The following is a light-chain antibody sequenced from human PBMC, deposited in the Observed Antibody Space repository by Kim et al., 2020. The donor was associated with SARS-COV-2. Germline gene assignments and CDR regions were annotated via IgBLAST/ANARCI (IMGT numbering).Light chain of an antibody. CDR1: QSVSRW. CDR3: QQYNRYPQT. J-gene: IGKJ2*01. CDR2: QAS. V-gene: IGKV1-5*03. Sequence: SASVRDRVTVSCRASQSVSRWLAWWQQMPGKAPKLLIYQASYLESGVPSSFSGSVSGTEFTLTLNSLQPDDFATYYCQQYNRYPQTFGQGTKLEI.